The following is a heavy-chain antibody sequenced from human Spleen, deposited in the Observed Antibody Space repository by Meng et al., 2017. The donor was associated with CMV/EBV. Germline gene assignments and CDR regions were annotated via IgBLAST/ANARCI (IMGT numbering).Heavy chain of an antibody. Sequence: GTGSSYASSWVRQAPGQGLEWMGGIIPIFGTANYAQKFQGRVTITTDESTSTAYMELSSLRSEDTAVYYCARVHGVVPAANYYFDYWGQGTLVTVSS. CDR1: GTGSSYA. D-gene: IGHD2-2*01. J-gene: IGHJ4*02. V-gene: IGHV1-69*05. CDR3: ARVHGVVPAANYYFDY. CDR2: IIPIFGTA.